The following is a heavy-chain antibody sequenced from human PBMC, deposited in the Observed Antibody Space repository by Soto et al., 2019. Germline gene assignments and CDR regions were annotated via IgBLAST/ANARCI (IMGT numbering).Heavy chain of an antibody. J-gene: IGHJ4*02. CDR3: TTDLLTHCSSTSCYLPYYFDY. D-gene: IGHD2-2*01. V-gene: IGHV3-15*01. CDR2: IKSKTDGGTT. CDR1: GFTFSNAW. Sequence: RLSCAASGFTFSNAWMSWVRQAPGKGLEWVGRIKSKTDGGTTDYAAPVKGRFTISRDDSKNTLYLQMNSLKTEDTAVYYCTTDLLTHCSSTSCYLPYYFDYWGQGTLVTVS.